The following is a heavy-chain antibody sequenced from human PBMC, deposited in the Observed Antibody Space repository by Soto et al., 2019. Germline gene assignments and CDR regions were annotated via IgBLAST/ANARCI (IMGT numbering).Heavy chain of an antibody. CDR2: ISYDGSNK. J-gene: IGHJ6*02. Sequence: PGGSQRLSCAASGFTFSSYGMHWVRKAPGKGLECVAVISYDGSNKYYADSVKGRFTISRDNSKNTLYMQMNSLRAEDTAVCYSAKGVSSRTRSDYPVMVVWSQATTVSDCS. V-gene: IGHV3-30*18. D-gene: IGHD2-2*01. CDR1: GFTFSSYG. CDR3: AKGVSSRTRSDYPVMVV.